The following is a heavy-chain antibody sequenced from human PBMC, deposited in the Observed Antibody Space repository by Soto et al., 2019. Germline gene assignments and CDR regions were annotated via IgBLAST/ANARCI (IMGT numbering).Heavy chain of an antibody. CDR2: INAGNGNT. Sequence: QVQLVQSGAEEKKPGATVKVSCKASGYTFTSYAMGWVRQAPGQRLEWMGWINAGNGNTKYSQKFQGRVTITRDTSASTAYMELSSLRSEDWAVYSCARGFPLWLDPWGQGTLVTVSS. D-gene: IGHD3-3*01. V-gene: IGHV1-3*05. CDR1: GYTFTSYA. J-gene: IGHJ5*02. CDR3: ARGFPLWLDP.